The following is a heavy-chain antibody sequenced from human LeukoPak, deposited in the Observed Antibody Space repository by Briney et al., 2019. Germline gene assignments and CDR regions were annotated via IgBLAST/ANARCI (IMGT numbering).Heavy chain of an antibody. J-gene: IGHJ4*02. CDR2: IIPILGIA. CDR1: GGTFSSYA. D-gene: IGHD5-12*01. CDR3: ARRATSYYFDY. V-gene: IGHV1-69*04. Sequence: SVKVSCKASGGTFSSYAISWVRQAPGQGLEWMGRIIPILGIANYAQKFQGRVTMTTDTSTSTAYMELRSLRSDDTAVYYCARRATSYYFDYWGQGTLVTVSS.